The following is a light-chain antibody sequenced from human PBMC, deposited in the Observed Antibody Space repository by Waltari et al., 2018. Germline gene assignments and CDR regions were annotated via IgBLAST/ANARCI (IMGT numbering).Light chain of an antibody. J-gene: IGKJ1*01. CDR2: DAS. CDR1: QDISNH. V-gene: IGKV1-33*01. CDR3: QQYDDLPTWT. Sequence: DIQMTQSPSSLSASIGDRVTITCQASQDISNHLNWYQQKPGKAPKLLIYDASNLEIGVPSRISGIGSGTEFTFTINSLQPEDVGTYYCQQYDDLPTWTFGQGTKVEIK.